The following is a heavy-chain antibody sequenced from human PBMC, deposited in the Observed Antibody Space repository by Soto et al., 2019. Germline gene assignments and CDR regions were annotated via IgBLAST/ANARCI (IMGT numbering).Heavy chain of an antibody. CDR2: ISGSGGST. V-gene: IGHV3-23*01. CDR1: GFTFSSYA. D-gene: IGHD6-13*01. J-gene: IGHJ6*02. CDR3: AKRTNIAAAVQYYYYGMDV. Sequence: GGSLRLSCAASGFTFSSYAMSWVRQAPGKWLEWVSAISGSGGSTYYADSVKGRFTISRDNSKNTLYLQMNSLRAEDTAVYYCAKRTNIAAAVQYYYYGMDVWGQGXTVTVSS.